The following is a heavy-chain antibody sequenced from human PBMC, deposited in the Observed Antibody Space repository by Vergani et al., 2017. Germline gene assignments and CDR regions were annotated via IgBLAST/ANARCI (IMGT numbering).Heavy chain of an antibody. D-gene: IGHD1-7*01. J-gene: IGHJ4*02. CDR1: GGSISSYY. Sequence: QVQLQESGPGLVKPSETLSLTCTVSGGSISSYYWSWIRQPPGKGLEWIGYIYYSGSTNSNPSLKNRVTISVDTSKNQFSLKLSSVTAADTAVYYCAREVSWNYVDYWGQGTLVTVSS. CDR2: IYYSGST. CDR3: AREVSWNYVDY. V-gene: IGHV4-59*01.